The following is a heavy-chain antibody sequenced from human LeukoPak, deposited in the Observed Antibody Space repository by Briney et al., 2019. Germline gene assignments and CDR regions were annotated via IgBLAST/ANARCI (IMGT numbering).Heavy chain of an antibody. V-gene: IGHV1-2*02. J-gene: IGHJ4*02. Sequence: ASVKVSCKTSVYIFIDYNIHSVRPAPGQGLEWMGWINPSNGDTVVAQKFQDRVTMTRDTSISTAYMDLSSLRSDDSGVYPYFDYWGQGSLFIVSS. CDR1: VYIFIDYN. CDR2: INPSNGDT. CDR3: FDY.